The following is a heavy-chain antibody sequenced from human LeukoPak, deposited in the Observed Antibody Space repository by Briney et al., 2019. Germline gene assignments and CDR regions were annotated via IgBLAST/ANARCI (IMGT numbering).Heavy chain of an antibody. J-gene: IGHJ3*02. CDR1: GYTFTGYY. CDR2: INPNSGGGT. D-gene: IGHD2/OR15-2a*01. CDR3: ARKNDFEI. V-gene: IGHV1-2*02. Sequence: ASAKVSCKASGYTFTGYYMHWVRQAPGQGLEWMGWINPNSGGGTNYAQNFQGRVTMTRDTSVGTAYMELSRLTSDDTAVYYCARKNDFEIWGQGTLVTVSS.